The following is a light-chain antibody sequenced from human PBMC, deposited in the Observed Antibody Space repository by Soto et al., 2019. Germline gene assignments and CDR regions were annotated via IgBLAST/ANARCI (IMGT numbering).Light chain of an antibody. CDR2: AAS. CDR3: QQLNSYPPFT. CDR1: QGISSY. V-gene: IGKV1-9*01. J-gene: IGKJ3*01. Sequence: IWMTQSPSLLSASTGDRVTISCRASQGISSYLAWYQQKPGKAPKLLIYAASTLQSGVPSRFSGSGSGTEFTLTISSLQPEDFATYYCQQLNSYPPFTFGPGTKVDIK.